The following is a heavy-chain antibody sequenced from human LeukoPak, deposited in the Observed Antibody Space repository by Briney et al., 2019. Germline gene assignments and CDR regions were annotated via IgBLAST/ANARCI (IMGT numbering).Heavy chain of an antibody. CDR2: ISSSSSDI. J-gene: IGHJ5*02. Sequence: PGGSLRLSCAASGFTFSSHSMNWVRQAPGKGLEWVSSISSSSSDIYYSDSVKGRFTISRDNAKNSLFLQMNSLRAEDTAVYYCAREGAGYWFDPWGQGTLVTVSS. CDR1: GFTFSSHS. CDR3: AREGAGYWFDP. V-gene: IGHV3-21*01. D-gene: IGHD3-10*01.